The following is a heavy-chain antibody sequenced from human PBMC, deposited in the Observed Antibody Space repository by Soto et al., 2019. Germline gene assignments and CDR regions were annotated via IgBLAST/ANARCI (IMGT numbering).Heavy chain of an antibody. CDR3: ARDFRAVAGPDP. V-gene: IGHV1-24*01. CDR1: GYTLTELS. J-gene: IGHJ5*02. Sequence: GASVKVSCKVSGYTLTELSMHWVRQAPGKGLEWMGGFDPEDGETIYAQKFQGRVTMTTDTSTGTAYMELRSLRSDDTAVYYCARDFRAVAGPDPWGQGTLVTVS. D-gene: IGHD6-19*01. CDR2: FDPEDGET.